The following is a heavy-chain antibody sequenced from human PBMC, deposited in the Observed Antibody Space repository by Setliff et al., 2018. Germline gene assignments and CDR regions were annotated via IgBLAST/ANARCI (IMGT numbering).Heavy chain of an antibody. Sequence: PGESLKISCKDSGYSFTSYWIGWVRQMPGKGLEWMGIIYPGDSDTRYSPSFQGQVTISADKFISTAYLQWSSLKASDTAMYYCARLAMVRGVTSNWFDPWGQGTLVTV. J-gene: IGHJ5*02. V-gene: IGHV5-51*01. CDR1: GYSFTSYW. CDR2: IYPGDSDT. D-gene: IGHD3-10*01. CDR3: ARLAMVRGVTSNWFDP.